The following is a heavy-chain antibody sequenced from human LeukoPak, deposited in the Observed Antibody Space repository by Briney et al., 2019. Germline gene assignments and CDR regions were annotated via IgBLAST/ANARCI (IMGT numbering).Heavy chain of an antibody. Sequence: PGGSLRPSCAASGFTFSSYAMHWVRQAPGKGLEWVAVISYDGSNKYYADSVKGRFTISRDNSKNTLYLQMNSLRAEDTAVYYCARVQWDFDIWGQGTMVTVSS. D-gene: IGHD1-26*01. CDR2: ISYDGSNK. CDR3: ARVQWDFDI. J-gene: IGHJ3*02. CDR1: GFTFSSYA. V-gene: IGHV3-30*04.